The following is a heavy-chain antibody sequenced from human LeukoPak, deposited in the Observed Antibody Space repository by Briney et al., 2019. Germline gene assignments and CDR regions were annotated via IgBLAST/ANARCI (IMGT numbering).Heavy chain of an antibody. J-gene: IGHJ4*02. CDR1: GVPFSSYE. V-gene: IGHV3-48*03. D-gene: IGHD1-14*01. CDR2: ISSSGNSI. CDR3: ARGTGLDY. Sequence: PGGSLRLSCAASGVPFSSYEMNSVRQAPGKGLEWVPYISSSGNSIYYADSVKGRFTGSRDNANKSLYLHMNSLRAEDTAVYYCARGTGLDYWGQGTLVTVSS.